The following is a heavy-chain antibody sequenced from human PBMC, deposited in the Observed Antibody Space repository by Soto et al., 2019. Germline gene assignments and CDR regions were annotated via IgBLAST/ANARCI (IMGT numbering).Heavy chain of an antibody. CDR3: AKASGRVHYGMHV. D-gene: IGHD3-10*01. Sequence: GGSLRLSCAASGFPFSMFAMNWVRQAPGKGLEWVSGIRGSGGGTYYADSVKGRFTISRDDSRNMLYLEMNTLRGEDTAVYYCAKASGRVHYGMHVWGQGTTVTVSS. CDR2: IRGSGGGT. J-gene: IGHJ6*02. V-gene: IGHV3-23*01. CDR1: GFPFSMFA.